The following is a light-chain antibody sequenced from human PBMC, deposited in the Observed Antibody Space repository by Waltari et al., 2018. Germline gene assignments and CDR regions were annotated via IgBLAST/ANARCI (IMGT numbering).Light chain of an antibody. CDR1: QSVSPW. J-gene: IGKJ2*01. CDR3: QQYNTYPYT. Sequence: DIQMTQFPSTLYASVGDRVTITCRASQSVSPWLAWYQHKAGNAPKVLIYKASNLENGVPSRFSGSGSGTEFTLTISSLQPDDFATYYCQQYNTYPYTFGRGTKLEI. V-gene: IGKV1-5*03. CDR2: KAS.